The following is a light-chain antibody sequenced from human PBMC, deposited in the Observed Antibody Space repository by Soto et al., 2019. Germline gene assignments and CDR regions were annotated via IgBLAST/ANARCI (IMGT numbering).Light chain of an antibody. J-gene: IGKJ3*01. CDR3: EHYSTTAL. V-gene: IGKV3-20*01. CDR2: DAS. CDR1: QSVSSSY. Sequence: EIVLTQSPGTLSLSPGERATLSCRASQSVSSSYLAWYQQKPGQAPRLLIYDASRATGIPDRCSGSGSGTDFSLTTTRLADDVVVVDYCEHYSTTALLGHGNKVDI.